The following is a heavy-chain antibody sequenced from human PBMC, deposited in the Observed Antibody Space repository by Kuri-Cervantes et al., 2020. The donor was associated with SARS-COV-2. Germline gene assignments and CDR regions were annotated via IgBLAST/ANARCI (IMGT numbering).Heavy chain of an antibody. J-gene: IGHJ3*02. CDR2: ISYDGSNK. CDR3: TTDRDYCGGDCYSVLGAFDI. Sequence: GESLKISCAASGFTFSTYSMHWVRQAPGKGLEWVAVISYDGSNKYYGDSVKGRFTISRDDSKNTLYLQMNSLKTEDTAVYYCTTDRDYCGGDCYSVLGAFDIWGQGTMVTVSS. V-gene: IGHV3-30*03. CDR1: GFTFSTYS. D-gene: IGHD2-21*01.